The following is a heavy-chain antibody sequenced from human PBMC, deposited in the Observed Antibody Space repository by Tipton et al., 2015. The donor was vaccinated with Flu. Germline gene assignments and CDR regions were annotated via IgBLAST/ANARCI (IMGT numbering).Heavy chain of an antibody. CDR1: GGSISSSKW. CDR3: ASRVNYYDSPFDY. V-gene: IGHV4-4*02. Sequence: GLAKPSGTLSLTCGVSGGSISSSKWWSWVRQPPGKGLQWIGEIYHSGTTNYNPSFKSRVTFSVDKSKNQFSLNLISVTAADTAVYYCASRVNYYDSPFDYWGQGNLVTVSS. D-gene: IGHD3-22*01. J-gene: IGHJ4*02. CDR2: IYHSGTT.